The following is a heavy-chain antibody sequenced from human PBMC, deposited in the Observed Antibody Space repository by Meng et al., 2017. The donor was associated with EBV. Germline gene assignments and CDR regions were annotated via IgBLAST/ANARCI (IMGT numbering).Heavy chain of an antibody. CDR1: GGSVSSGSYY. J-gene: IGHJ3*02. Sequence: QVRRRRSGPGLVQRSLPLSLTCTVSGGSVSSGSYYWSWIRQPPGKGLEWIGYIYYSGSTNYNPSLKSRVTISVDTSKNQFSLKLSSVTAADTAVYYCARLLDIWGQGTTVTVAS. CDR2: IYYSGST. CDR3: ARLLDI. V-gene: IGHV4-61*01.